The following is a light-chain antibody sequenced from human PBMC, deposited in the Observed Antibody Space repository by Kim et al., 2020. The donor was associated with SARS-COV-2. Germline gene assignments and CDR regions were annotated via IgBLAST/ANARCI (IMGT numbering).Light chain of an antibody. CDR1: QSVSSSY. J-gene: IGKJ1*01. Sequence: EIVLTQSPGTLSLSPGERATLSCRASQSVSSSYLARYQQKPGQAPRLLIYGASSRATGVPDRFSGSGSGTDFTLTITRLEPEDFAVYYCQQYGNSPHTFGQGTKLEI. V-gene: IGKV3-20*01. CDR3: QQYGNSPHT. CDR2: GAS.